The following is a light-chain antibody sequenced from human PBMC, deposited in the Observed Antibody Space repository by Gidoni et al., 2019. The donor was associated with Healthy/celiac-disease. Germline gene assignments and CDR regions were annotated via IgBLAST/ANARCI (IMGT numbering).Light chain of an antibody. Sequence: EIVMTQSPATLSVSPGERATLSCRASQSVSSNLACYQQKLGQAPRLLIYGASTRATGIPARFSGSGSGTEFTLTISSLQSEDFAVYYCQHYNNWPPFTFGPGTKVDIK. CDR2: GAS. CDR3: QHYNNWPPFT. V-gene: IGKV3-15*01. J-gene: IGKJ3*01. CDR1: QSVSSN.